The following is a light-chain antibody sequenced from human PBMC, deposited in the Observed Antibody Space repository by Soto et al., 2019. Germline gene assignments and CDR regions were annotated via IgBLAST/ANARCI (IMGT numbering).Light chain of an antibody. Sequence: EIVLTQSPGTLSLSPGERCTRSGLAIQSVTSGYLAWYQQKPGQAPRLLIYDASNRATGIPPRFSGSGSGTDFTLTISSLEPEDFAVYYCQQCDNWPQWTVGQGTKVEIK. CDR2: DAS. CDR1: QSVTSGY. CDR3: QQCDNWPQWT. J-gene: IGKJ1*01. V-gene: IGKV3-11*01.